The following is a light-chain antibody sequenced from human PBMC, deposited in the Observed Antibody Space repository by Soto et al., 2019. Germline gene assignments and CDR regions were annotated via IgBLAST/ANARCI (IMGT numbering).Light chain of an antibody. V-gene: IGKV3-15*01. Sequence: EIVMTQSPATLSVSPAERATLSCRASQSVSSNLAWYQQKPGQAPRLLIYGASTRATGIPARFSGSGSGTEFTLTISSLQSEDFAVYYCQQYNSWPWTFGQGTKVEIK. CDR2: GAS. J-gene: IGKJ1*01. CDR3: QQYNSWPWT. CDR1: QSVSSN.